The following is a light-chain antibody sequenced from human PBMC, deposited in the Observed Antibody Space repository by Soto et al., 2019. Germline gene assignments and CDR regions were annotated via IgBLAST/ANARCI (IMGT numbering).Light chain of an antibody. Sequence: DIQMTQSPSSLSASVGDRVTITCQASQDISNYLNWYQQKPGKAPKLLIYDASNLETGVPSRFSGSGSGTDFTFTISSLQPEDPTTYYCPQYDNLPYTFGQGTKLEIE. V-gene: IGKV1-33*01. CDR3: PQYDNLPYT. J-gene: IGKJ2*01. CDR1: QDISNY. CDR2: DAS.